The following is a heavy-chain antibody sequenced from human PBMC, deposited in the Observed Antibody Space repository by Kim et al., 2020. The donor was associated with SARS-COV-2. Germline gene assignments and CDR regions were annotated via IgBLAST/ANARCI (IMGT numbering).Heavy chain of an antibody. V-gene: IGHV1-46*01. CDR3: ARGRDGYNPYY. D-gene: IGHD5-12*01. CDR2: T. J-gene: IGHJ4*02. Sequence: TSYAQKFQGRVTMTRDTSTSTVYMELSSLRSEDTAVYYCARGRDGYNPYYWGQGTLVTVSS.